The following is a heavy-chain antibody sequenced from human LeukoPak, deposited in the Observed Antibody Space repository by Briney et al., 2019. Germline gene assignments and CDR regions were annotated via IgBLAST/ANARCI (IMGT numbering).Heavy chain of an antibody. CDR1: GGTFSSYA. V-gene: IGHV1-69*13. Sequence: ASVTVSFTASGGTFSSYAISWVRQAPGLGLEWMGGIIPIFGTANYAQKFQGRVTITADESTSTAYMELSSLRSEDTAVYYCARGSLRYSNWLLSYDYWGQGTLVTVSS. J-gene: IGHJ4*02. CDR3: ARGSLRYSNWLLSYDY. D-gene: IGHD3-9*01. CDR2: IIPIFGTA.